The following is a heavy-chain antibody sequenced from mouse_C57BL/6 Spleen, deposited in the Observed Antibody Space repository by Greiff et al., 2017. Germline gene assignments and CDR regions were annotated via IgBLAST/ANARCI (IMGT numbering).Heavy chain of an antibody. Sequence: VQLQQPGAELVMPGASVKLSCKASGYTFTSYWMHWVKQRPGQGLEWIGEIDPSDSYTTYNQKFKGKSTLTVDKSSSTAYMQLSSRTSEDSAVYFCERLRTTVEGGYIDVWGKGTSVTVSS. V-gene: IGHV1-69*01. CDR1: GYTFTSYW. CDR2: IDPSDSYT. D-gene: IGHD1-1*01. J-gene: IGHJ1*03. CDR3: ERLRTTVEGGYIDV.